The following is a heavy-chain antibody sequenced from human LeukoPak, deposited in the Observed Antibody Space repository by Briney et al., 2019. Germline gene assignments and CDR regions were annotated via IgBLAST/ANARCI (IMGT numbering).Heavy chain of an antibody. CDR3: ARRVAAAGKSDWAFDI. D-gene: IGHD6-13*01. V-gene: IGHV4-59*08. J-gene: IGHJ3*02. CDR1: GGSISSYY. CDR2: IYYSGST. Sequence: SETLSLTCTVSGGSISSYYWSWIRRPPGKGLEWIRYIYYSGSTNYNPSLKSRVTISVDTSKNQFSLKLSSVTAADTAVYYCARRVAAAGKSDWAFDIWGQGTMVTVSS.